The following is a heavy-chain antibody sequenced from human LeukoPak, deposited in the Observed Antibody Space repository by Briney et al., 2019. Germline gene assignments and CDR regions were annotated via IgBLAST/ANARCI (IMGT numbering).Heavy chain of an antibody. V-gene: IGHV4-61*01. CDR2: IYYSGST. CDR3: ARDKFGSSWFDY. Sequence: SQTLSLTCTVSGGSISSGRDYWSWIRQPPGKGMEWIGYIYYSGSTNYNPSLKSRVTISVDTSKNQFSLKLSSVTAADTAVYYCARDKFGSSWFDYWGQGTLVTVSS. CDR1: GGSISSGRDY. J-gene: IGHJ4*02. D-gene: IGHD6-13*01.